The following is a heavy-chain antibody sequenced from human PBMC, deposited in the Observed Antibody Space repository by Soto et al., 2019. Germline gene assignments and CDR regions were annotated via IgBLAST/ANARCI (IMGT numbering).Heavy chain of an antibody. Sequence: SVKVSCKASGGTFSSYAISWVRQAPGQGLEWMGGIIPIFGTANYAQKFQGRVTITADESTSTAYMELSSLRSEDTAVYYCATYSLSYGDDEDYSNDKDVRGQRNAVTVSS. CDR1: GGTFSSYA. V-gene: IGHV1-69*13. D-gene: IGHD4-17*01. J-gene: IGHJ6*02. CDR2: IIPIFGTA. CDR3: ATYSLSYGDDEDYSNDKDV.